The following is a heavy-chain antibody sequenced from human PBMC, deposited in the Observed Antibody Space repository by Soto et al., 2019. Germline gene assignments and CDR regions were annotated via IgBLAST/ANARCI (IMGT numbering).Heavy chain of an antibody. V-gene: IGHV4-61*01. CDR2: IYYSGST. Sequence: SETLSLTCTVSGGSVSSGSYYWSWIRQPPGKGLEWIGYIYYSGSTNYNPSLKSRVTISVDTSKHPFSLKPSSVTAADTAVYYCAREGWVRDSSGYYKKYFDYWGQGTLVTVSS. J-gene: IGHJ4*02. D-gene: IGHD3-22*01. CDR1: GGSVSSGSYY. CDR3: AREGWVRDSSGYYKKYFDY.